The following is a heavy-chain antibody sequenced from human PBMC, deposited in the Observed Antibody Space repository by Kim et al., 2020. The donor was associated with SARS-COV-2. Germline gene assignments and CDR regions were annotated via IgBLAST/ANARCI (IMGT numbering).Heavy chain of an antibody. CDR2: ISYDGSNK. D-gene: IGHD3-16*01. V-gene: IGHV3-30*18. Sequence: GGSLRLSCAASGFTFSSYGMHWVRQAPGKGLEWVAVISYDGSNKYYADSVKGRFTISRDNSKNTLYLQMNSLRAEDTAVYYCAKDFPSRGWVYGMDVWGQGTTVTVSS. CDR1: GFTFSSYG. CDR3: AKDFPSRGWVYGMDV. J-gene: IGHJ6*02.